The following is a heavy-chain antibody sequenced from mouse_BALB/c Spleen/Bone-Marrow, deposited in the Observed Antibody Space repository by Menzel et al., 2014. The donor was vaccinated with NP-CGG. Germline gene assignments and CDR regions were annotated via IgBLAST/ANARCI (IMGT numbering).Heavy chain of an antibody. CDR2: ISDGGSYT. V-gene: IGHV5-4*02. Sequence: EVQVVESGGGLVKPGGSLKLSCAASGFTFSDYSMYWVRQTPAKRLEWVATISDGGSYTYYPDNVKGRFTISIDNAKNIQYLQKSSLKSEDTAMYYCARGGQLGAMDYWGQGTSVTFSS. J-gene: IGHJ4*01. D-gene: IGHD3-2*01. CDR1: GFTFSDYS. CDR3: ARGGQLGAMDY.